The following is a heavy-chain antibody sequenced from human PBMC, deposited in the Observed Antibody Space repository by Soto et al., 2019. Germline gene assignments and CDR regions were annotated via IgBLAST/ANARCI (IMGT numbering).Heavy chain of an antibody. V-gene: IGHV3-9*01. J-gene: IGHJ2*01. Sequence: EVQLVESGGGLVQPGRSLRLSCAASGFTFDDYAMHWVRQAPGKGLEWVSGISWNSGSIGYADSVKGRFTISRDNAKNSLYLQMNSLRAEDTALYYCAKDSGTGYCSSTSCSYWYFDIWGRGTLVTVSS. CDR1: GFTFDDYA. CDR2: ISWNSGSI. CDR3: AKDSGTGYCSSTSCSYWYFDI. D-gene: IGHD2-2*01.